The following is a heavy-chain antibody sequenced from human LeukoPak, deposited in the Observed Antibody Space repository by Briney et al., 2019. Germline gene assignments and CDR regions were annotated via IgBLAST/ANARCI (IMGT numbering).Heavy chain of an antibody. CDR1: GYTFTGYY. Sequence: ASVKVSCKASGYTFTGYYMHWVRQAPGQGLEWMGRINPNSGGTNYAQKFQGRVTMTRDTSISIAYMELSRLRSDDTAVYYCARDEIFLEWLFWGQGTLVTVSS. CDR3: ARDEIFLEWLF. CDR2: INPNSGGT. D-gene: IGHD3-3*01. V-gene: IGHV1-2*06. J-gene: IGHJ4*02.